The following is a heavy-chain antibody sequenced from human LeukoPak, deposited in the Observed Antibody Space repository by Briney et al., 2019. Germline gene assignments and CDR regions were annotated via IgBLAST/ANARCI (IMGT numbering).Heavy chain of an antibody. CDR3: AREVWSSGFVGSDY. Sequence: SQTLSLTSTVSGGSISSGSYYWSWIRQPAGKGLEWIGRIYTSGSTNYNPSLKSRVTISVDTSKNQFSLKLSSVTAADTAVYYCAREVWSSGFVGSDYWGQGTLVTVSS. CDR2: IYTSGST. J-gene: IGHJ4*02. CDR1: GGSISSGSYY. V-gene: IGHV4-61*02. D-gene: IGHD3-22*01.